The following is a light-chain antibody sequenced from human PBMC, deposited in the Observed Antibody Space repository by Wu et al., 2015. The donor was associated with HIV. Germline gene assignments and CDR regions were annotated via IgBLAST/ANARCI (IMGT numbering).Light chain of an antibody. J-gene: IGKJ2*03. CDR1: QSVSSN. V-gene: IGKV3-15*01. CDR3: QQYNNWSPYS. Sequence: ETVMTQSPATLSVSPGERATLSCRASQSVSSNLAWYQQKPGQAPRLLIYGASTRATGVPARFSGNESGTEFTLSISSLQSEDFAVYYCQQYNNWSPYSFGQGTKLEIK. CDR2: GAS.